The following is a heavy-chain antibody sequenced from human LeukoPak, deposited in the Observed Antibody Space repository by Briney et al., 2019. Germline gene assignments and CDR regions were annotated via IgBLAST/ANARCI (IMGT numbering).Heavy chain of an antibody. Sequence: GGSLRLSCAASGFTFSSYWMSWVRQAPGQGLEWMGGIIPIFGTANYAQKFQGRVTITADESTSTAYMELSSLRSEDTAVYYCARDHTLYCSGGSCYFDYWGQGTLVTVSS. D-gene: IGHD2-15*01. V-gene: IGHV1-69*01. CDR2: IIPIFGTA. CDR3: ARDHTLYCSGGSCYFDY. CDR1: GFTFSSYW. J-gene: IGHJ4*02.